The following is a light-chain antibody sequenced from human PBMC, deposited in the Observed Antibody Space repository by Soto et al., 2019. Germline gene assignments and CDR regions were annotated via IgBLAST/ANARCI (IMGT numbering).Light chain of an antibody. V-gene: IGKV1D-16*01. Sequence: DVQLTQSPSSLSASVGDRVIIICRASRGVGRWLAWYQQKPEKAPKSLIYATSTLQSSVPSRFNGSGSGTHFSLTISSLQPEDVATYYCQQYGSFPPTFGRGTKVEI. J-gene: IGKJ1*01. CDR3: QQYGSFPPT. CDR2: ATS. CDR1: RGVGRW.